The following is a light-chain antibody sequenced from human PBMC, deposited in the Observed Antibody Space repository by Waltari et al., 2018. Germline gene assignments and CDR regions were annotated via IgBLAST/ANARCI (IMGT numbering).Light chain of an antibody. CDR2: DNY. CDR1: SPYLGNNY. Sequence: QSVLTQPPSVSAAPCQKVTISCPGSSPYLGNNYLSWYQHAPGTTPKFLIFDNYKRPSGIPDRFSGSKSGTSATLGITGLQTGDEADYYCATWESSLNVWVFGGGTKLTVL. V-gene: IGLV1-51*01. J-gene: IGLJ3*02. CDR3: ATWESSLNVWV.